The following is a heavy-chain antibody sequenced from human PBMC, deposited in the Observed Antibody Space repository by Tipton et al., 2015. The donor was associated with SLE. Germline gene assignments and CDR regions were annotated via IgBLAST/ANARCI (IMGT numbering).Heavy chain of an antibody. CDR1: SGFLTSINYY. CDR2: GYHSENS. CDR3: ARQDRPTTVFGVLN. J-gene: IGHJ4*02. D-gene: IGHD4-11*01. Sequence: LRLSCTVSSGFLTSINYYWGWIRQPPGKGLQWIGSGYHSENSYYSPSLRSRVTISLDTSKNQFSLKLTAVTAADTAVYYCARQDRPTTVFGVLNWGPGALVTVSS. V-gene: IGHV4-39*07.